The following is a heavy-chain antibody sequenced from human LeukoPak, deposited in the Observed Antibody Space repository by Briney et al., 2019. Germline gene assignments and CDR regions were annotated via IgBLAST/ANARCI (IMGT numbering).Heavy chain of an antibody. CDR1: GGSVSSGSYY. J-gene: IGHJ4*02. D-gene: IGHD3-22*01. V-gene: IGHV4-61*01. CDR3: ASLRSDSSGYYNLRIDY. CDR2: IYYSGST. Sequence: SETLSLTCTVSGGSVSSGSYYWSWIRQPPGKGLEWIGYIYYSGSTNYNPSLKSRVTISVDSSKNQFSLKLSSVTAADTAVYYCASLRSDSSGYYNLRIDYWGQGALVTVSS.